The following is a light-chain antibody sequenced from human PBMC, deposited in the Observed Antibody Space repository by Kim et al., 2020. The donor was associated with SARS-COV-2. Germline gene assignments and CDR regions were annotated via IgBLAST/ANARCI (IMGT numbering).Light chain of an antibody. Sequence: SYELTQPPSVSVAPGQTARMTCGGSHIGSRSVHWYQQKSGQAPLLVIFRDRDRPSGIPERFSGSTSVNMATLTISRVEAGDEADYYCQVWDTNRDQVFGG. J-gene: IGLJ2*01. CDR3: QVWDTNRDQV. CDR1: HIGSRS. CDR2: RDR. V-gene: IGLV3-21*04.